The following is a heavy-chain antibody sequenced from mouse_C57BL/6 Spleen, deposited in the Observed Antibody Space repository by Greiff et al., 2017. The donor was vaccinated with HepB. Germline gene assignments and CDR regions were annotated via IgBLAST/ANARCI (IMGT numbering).Heavy chain of an antibody. CDR2: IDPSDSET. V-gene: IGHV1-52*01. CDR3: ARVGGSMVTTGELFAY. CDR1: GYTFTSYW. D-gene: IGHD2-2*01. Sequence: VQLQQPGAELVRPGSSVKLSCKASGYTFTSYWMHWVKQRPIQGLEWIGNIDPSDSETHYNQKFKDKATLTVDKSSSTAYMQLSSLTSEDSAVYYCARVGGSMVTTGELFAYWGQGTLVTVSA. J-gene: IGHJ3*01.